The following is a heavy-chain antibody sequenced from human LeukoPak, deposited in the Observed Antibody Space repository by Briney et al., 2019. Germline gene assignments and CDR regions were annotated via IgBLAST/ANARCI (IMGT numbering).Heavy chain of an antibody. CDR3: ARLIILSIAAAGTPDY. J-gene: IGHJ4*02. CDR1: GFTFSSYS. V-gene: IGHV3-48*01. Sequence: GGSLRLSCAASGFTFSSYSMNWVRQAPGKGLEWVSYISSSSSTIYYADSVKGRFTISRDNAKNSLYLQMNSLRAEDTAAYYCARLIILSIAAAGTPDYWGQGTLVTVSS. CDR2: ISSSSSTI. D-gene: IGHD6-13*01.